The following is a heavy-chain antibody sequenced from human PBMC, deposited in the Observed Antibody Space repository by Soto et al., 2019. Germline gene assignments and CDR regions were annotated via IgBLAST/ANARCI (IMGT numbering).Heavy chain of an antibody. CDR3: ARDVVVVVAATFHRWFDP. J-gene: IGHJ5*02. Sequence: QVQLQESGPGLVKPSETLSLTCTVSGGSISSYYWSWIRQPPGKGLEWIGYIYYSGSTNYNPSLKSRVTISVDTSKNQFSLKLSSVTAADMAVYYCARDVVVVVAATFHRWFDPWGQGTLVTVSS. V-gene: IGHV4-59*01. CDR2: IYYSGST. D-gene: IGHD2-15*01. CDR1: GGSISSYY.